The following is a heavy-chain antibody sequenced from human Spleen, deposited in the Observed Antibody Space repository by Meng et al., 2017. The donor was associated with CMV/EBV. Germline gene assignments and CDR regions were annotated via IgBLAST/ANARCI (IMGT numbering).Heavy chain of an antibody. D-gene: IGHD4-17*01. CDR1: GFTFSSYW. V-gene: IGHV3-7*01. J-gene: IGHJ4*02. CDR3: ARFYGDYAVD. Sequence: GESLKISCAASGFTFSSYWMSWVRQAPGKGLEWMANIKQDGSDKYYVDSVKGRFTITRDNAKNSLYLQMNSLRAEDTAVYYCARFYGDYAVDWGQGTLVTVSS. CDR2: IKQDGSDK.